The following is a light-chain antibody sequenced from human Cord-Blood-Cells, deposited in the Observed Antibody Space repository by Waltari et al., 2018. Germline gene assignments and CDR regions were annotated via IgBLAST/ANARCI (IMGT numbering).Light chain of an antibody. Sequence: QSALTQPASVSGSPGQSLTISCPGTSSDVGGYNYVSWYQQHPGKAPKLMIYDVSNRPSGVSKRYSGSKSGNTASLTISGLQAEDEADYYCSSYTSSSTLVVFGGGTKLTVL. J-gene: IGLJ2*01. V-gene: IGLV2-14*01. CDR2: DVS. CDR3: SSYTSSSTLVV. CDR1: SSDVGGYNY.